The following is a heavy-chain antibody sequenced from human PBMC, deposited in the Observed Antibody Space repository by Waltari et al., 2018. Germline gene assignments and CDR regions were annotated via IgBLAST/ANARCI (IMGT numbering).Heavy chain of an antibody. CDR3: AKEKNPYCCSDGYYPFDY. V-gene: IGHV3-30*18. CDR1: VFTFRSYG. CDR2: ISYDGSDK. J-gene: IGHJ4*02. D-gene: IGHD2-21*01. Sequence: QVLLVESGGGVVRPGTSLRLSCAASVFTFRSYGMPWVRQTPGKGLEGVAVISYDGSDKNYADSVKGRFAISRDNSQNTLYLQMDSLRAEDTAMYYCAKEKNPYCCSDGYYPFDYWGQGTLVTVSS.